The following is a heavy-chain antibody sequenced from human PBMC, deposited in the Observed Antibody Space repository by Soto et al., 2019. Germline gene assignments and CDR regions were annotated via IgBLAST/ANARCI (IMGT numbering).Heavy chain of an antibody. J-gene: IGHJ4*02. CDR3: ARDQNGSGNYYTLYFDY. CDR2: IYYTGRT. Sequence: PSETLSLTCTVSGGSISSGGYYWTWIRQLPGKGLEWIGYIYYTGRTYYNPSLKSRLTISVDTSKNQFSLKLSSVTAADTAVYYCARDQNGSGNYYTLYFDYWGQGTLVTVSS. D-gene: IGHD3-10*01. CDR1: GGSISSGGYY. V-gene: IGHV4-31*03.